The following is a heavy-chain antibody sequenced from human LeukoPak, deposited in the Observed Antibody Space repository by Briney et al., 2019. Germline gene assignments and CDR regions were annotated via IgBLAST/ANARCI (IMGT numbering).Heavy chain of an antibody. V-gene: IGHV1-69*06. D-gene: IGHD3-22*01. J-gene: IGHJ4*02. CDR3: ARDQTPTSYYYDSSGYSPFDY. CDR1: GGTFSSYA. CDR2: IIPIFGTA. Sequence: SVKVSCKASGGTFSSYAISWVRQAPAQGLEWMGGIIPIFGTANYAQKFQGRVTITADKSTSTAYMELSSLRSEDTAVYYCARDQTPTSYYYDSSGYSPFDYWGQGTLVTVSS.